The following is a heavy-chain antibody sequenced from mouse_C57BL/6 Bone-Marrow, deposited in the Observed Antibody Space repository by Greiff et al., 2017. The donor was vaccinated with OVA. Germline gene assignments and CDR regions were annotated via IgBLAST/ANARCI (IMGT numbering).Heavy chain of an antibody. Sequence: EVMLVESGGGLVQPGGSLTLSCAASGFTFSDYGMAWVRQAPRKGPEWVAFISNLAYSIYYAATVTGRFTISRENAKNTLYQEMSCVRSEDTAMYYCARRDHGYFDYWGQGTTLTVSS. CDR3: ARRDHGYFDY. D-gene: IGHD2-13*01. J-gene: IGHJ2*01. CDR2: ISNLAYSI. CDR1: GFTFSDYG. V-gene: IGHV5-15*01.